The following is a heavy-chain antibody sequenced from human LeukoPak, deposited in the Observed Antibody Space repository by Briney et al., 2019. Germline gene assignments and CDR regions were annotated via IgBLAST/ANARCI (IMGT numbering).Heavy chain of an antibody. CDR2: LYSGGST. D-gene: IGHD5-12*01. CDR1: GFTVSTNY. Sequence: GGSLRLSCAASGFTVSTNYMSWVRQAPGKRLEWVSVLYSGGSTYYADSVKGRFTISRDNSKNTLYFQMNSLRAEDTAVYYCARARGYSGYNSLFYYYGMDVWGQGTTVTVSS. CDR3: ARARGYSGYNSLFYYYGMDV. V-gene: IGHV3-53*01. J-gene: IGHJ6*02.